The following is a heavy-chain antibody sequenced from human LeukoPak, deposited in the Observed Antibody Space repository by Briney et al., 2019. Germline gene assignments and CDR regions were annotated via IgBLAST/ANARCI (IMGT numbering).Heavy chain of an antibody. CDR3: ARRSTSGWYSLHFDS. D-gene: IGHD6-19*01. CDR1: GYTFTSYG. Sequence: ASVKVSCKASGYTFTSYGISRGPQAPGHGLEWMGWISAYNGNTNYAQKLQGRVTMTTDTSTTTAYMELRSLRSDDTAVYYCARRSTSGWYSLHFDSWGQGTLVTVSS. CDR2: ISAYNGNT. V-gene: IGHV1-18*01. J-gene: IGHJ4*02.